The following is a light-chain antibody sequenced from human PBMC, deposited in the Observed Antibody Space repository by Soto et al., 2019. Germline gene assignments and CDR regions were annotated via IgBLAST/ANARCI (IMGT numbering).Light chain of an antibody. J-gene: IGLJ3*02. CDR2: ENT. CDR1: SSNIGNND. CDR3: GTWDSSLSAGV. V-gene: IGLV1-51*02. Sequence: QSVLTQPPSVSAAPGQKVTISCSGSSSNIGNNDVSWYQQLPGTVPKLLNYENTKRPSGIPDRLSGSKSATSATRGITGLKTGDEADYYCGTWDSSLSAGVFGGGTKLTV.